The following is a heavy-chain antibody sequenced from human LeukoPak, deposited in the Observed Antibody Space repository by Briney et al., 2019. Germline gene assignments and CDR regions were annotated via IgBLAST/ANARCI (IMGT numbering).Heavy chain of an antibody. CDR2: IHYDGSDR. CDR1: GFTFSNYG. CDR3: ARGEEYDSTEGLDS. J-gene: IGHJ5*01. D-gene: IGHD3-22*01. V-gene: IGHV3-30*02. Sequence: GGSLRLSCAASGFTFSNYGMHWVRQAPGKGLEWVAFIHYDGSDRYFADSVKGRLTISRDDSKNTLFLQMYSLRAEDTAVYHRARGEEYDSTEGLDSWGQGTLVTVSS.